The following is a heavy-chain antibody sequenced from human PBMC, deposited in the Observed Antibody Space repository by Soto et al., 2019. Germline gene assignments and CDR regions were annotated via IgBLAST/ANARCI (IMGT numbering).Heavy chain of an antibody. J-gene: IGHJ5*02. V-gene: IGHV1-69*02. CDR1: GGTFSSYT. D-gene: IGHD4-17*01. Sequence: QVQLVQSGAEVKKPGSSVKVSCKASGGTFSSYTISWVRQAPGQGLEWMGRIIPILGIANYAQKFQGRVTITADKSTSTAYMELSSLSSEDTAVYYCARAVNYGDYWFDPWGQGPLVTVSS. CDR2: IIPILGIA. CDR3: ARAVNYGDYWFDP.